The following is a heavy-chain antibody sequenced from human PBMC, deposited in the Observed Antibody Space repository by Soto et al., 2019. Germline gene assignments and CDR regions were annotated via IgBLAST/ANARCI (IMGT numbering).Heavy chain of an antibody. Sequence: SETLSLTCTVSGGSISSYYWSWIRQPPGKGLEWIGYIYYSGSTNYNPSLKSRVTISVDTSKNQFSLKLSSVTAADTAVYYCARAAWYYDSSGYPTGGWFDPWGQGTLVTVSS. CDR2: IYYSGST. CDR3: ARAAWYYDSSGYPTGGWFDP. CDR1: GGSISSYY. V-gene: IGHV4-59*01. D-gene: IGHD3-22*01. J-gene: IGHJ5*02.